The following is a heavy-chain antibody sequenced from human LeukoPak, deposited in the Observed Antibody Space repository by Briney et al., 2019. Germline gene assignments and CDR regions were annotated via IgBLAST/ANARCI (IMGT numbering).Heavy chain of an antibody. CDR3: ARSQNYYGSGDY. CDR1: GGSFSGYY. D-gene: IGHD3-10*01. CDR2: INHSGST. Sequence: SETLSLTCAVFGGSFSGYYWSWIRQPPEKGLEWIGEINHSGSTNYNPSLKSRVTILVDTSRNHFSVKLSSVTAADTAVYYCARSQNYYGSGDYWSQGTLVTVSS. J-gene: IGHJ4*02. V-gene: IGHV4-34*01.